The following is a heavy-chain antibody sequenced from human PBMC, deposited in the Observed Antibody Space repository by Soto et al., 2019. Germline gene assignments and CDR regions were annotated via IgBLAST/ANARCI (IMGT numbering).Heavy chain of an antibody. V-gene: IGHV3-73*01. CDR2: IRGRAKKYAT. J-gene: IGHJ4*02. CDR3: CGRGCDSLQDI. CDR1: GFNFSGSA. D-gene: IGHD2-21*02. Sequence: EVQLVESGGDLVQRGGSLKLSCTGLGFNFSGSALHWVRQPSGKGLEWVGRIRGRAKKYATSYATSVRGRFYLSRDDSKNTAFLQMNSLRDEDTGVYFCCGRGCDSLQDIWGQGTLVTVSS.